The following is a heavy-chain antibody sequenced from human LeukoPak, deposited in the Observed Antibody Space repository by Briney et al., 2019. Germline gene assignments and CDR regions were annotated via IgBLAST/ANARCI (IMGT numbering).Heavy chain of an antibody. J-gene: IGHJ4*02. Sequence: PSETLSLTCTVSGGSISSSSYYWGWIRQPPGKGLEWIGSIYYSGSTNYNPSLKSRVTISVDTSKNQFSLKLSSVTAADTAVYYCARVGVYGSNYWGQGTLVTVSS. CDR3: ARVGVYGSNY. V-gene: IGHV4-39*07. CDR2: IYYSGST. D-gene: IGHD3-10*01. CDR1: GGSISSSSYY.